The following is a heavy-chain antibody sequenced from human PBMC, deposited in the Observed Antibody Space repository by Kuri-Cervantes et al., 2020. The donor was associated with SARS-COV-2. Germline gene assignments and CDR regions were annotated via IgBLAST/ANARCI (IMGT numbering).Heavy chain of an antibody. Sequence: SETLSLTCAVSGYSISSGYYWGWIRQPPGKGLEWIGSIYHSGSTYHNPSLKSRVTISVDTSKNQFSLKLSSVTAADTAVYYCARHMAGTFDYWGQGTLVTVSS. CDR1: GYSISSGYY. D-gene: IGHD2-21*01. CDR2: IYHSGST. J-gene: IGHJ4*02. CDR3: ARHMAGTFDY. V-gene: IGHV4-38-2*01.